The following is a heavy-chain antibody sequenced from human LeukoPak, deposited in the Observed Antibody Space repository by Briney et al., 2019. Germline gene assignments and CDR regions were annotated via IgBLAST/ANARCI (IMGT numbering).Heavy chain of an antibody. Sequence: GGSLRLSCAASGFTFSSYWMSWVRQAPGKGLEWVANIKKDGSEKYYVDSVKGRFTISRDNSKNMLYLQMNSLRAEDTAVYYCARDHYGLTSYPNPWGQGTLVTVSS. CDR3: ARDHYGLTSYPNP. V-gene: IGHV3-7*01. CDR1: GFTFSSYW. J-gene: IGHJ5*02. CDR2: IKKDGSEK. D-gene: IGHD3-10*01.